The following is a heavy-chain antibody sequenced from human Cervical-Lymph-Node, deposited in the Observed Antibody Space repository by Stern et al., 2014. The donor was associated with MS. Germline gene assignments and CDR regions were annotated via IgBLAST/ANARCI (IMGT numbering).Heavy chain of an antibody. CDR1: GYNFIDHA. CDR3: ARQPDYSDFLDF. D-gene: IGHD4-11*01. J-gene: IGHJ4*02. Sequence: QVQLQSGAEGKKPGASMTISCKTSGYNFIDHAIHWVRQAPGQRLEWMGWINGGPGTTKYSQKFQGRVSFTRDKAASAAYMDLSSLSPDDTAVYYCARQPDYSDFLDFWGQGTLVTVSS. CDR2: INGGPGTT. V-gene: IGHV1-3*01.